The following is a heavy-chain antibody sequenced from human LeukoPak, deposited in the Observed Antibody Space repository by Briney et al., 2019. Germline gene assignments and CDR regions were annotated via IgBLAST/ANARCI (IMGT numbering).Heavy chain of an antibody. J-gene: IGHJ4*02. Sequence: PSETLSLTCTVSGGSISSYYWSWIRQPAGKGLEWIGRIYTSGSTNYNPSLKSRVTMSVDTSKNQFSLKLSSVTAADTAVYYCARETRWYDILTGYYQNNFDYWGQGTLVTVSS. V-gene: IGHV4-4*07. CDR1: GGSISSYY. CDR3: ARETRWYDILTGYYQNNFDY. CDR2: IYTSGST. D-gene: IGHD3-9*01.